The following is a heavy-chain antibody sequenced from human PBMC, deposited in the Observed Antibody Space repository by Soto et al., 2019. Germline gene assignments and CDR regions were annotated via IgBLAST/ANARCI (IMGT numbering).Heavy chain of an antibody. J-gene: IGHJ6*02. D-gene: IGHD6-19*01. CDR1: GFTLSSYD. CDR3: TRKTPPAGMEV. V-gene: IGHV3-13*01. Sequence: GGSLRLSCAASGFTLSSYDIHWVRQATGEGLAWVSGIGSGGDTHYADSVKGRFIISREDGKNSLYLQMNNLRVGDTAVYYCTRKTPPAGMEVWGQGATVTVSS. CDR2: IGSGGDT.